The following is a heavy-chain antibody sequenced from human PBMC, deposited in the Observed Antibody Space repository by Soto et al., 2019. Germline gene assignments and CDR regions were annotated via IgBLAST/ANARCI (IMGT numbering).Heavy chain of an antibody. J-gene: IGHJ4*02. CDR1: GFTFSSYG. CDR3: AKGSESRNSYTLDFDF. V-gene: IGHV3-30*18. Sequence: PGWSLRLSCAASGFTFSSYGMHWVRQAPGKGLEWVAVISYDGSNKYYADSVKGRFTISRDNTKNTLYLQMDSLTAEDTAVYYCAKGSESRNSYTLDFDFWGQGALVTASS. D-gene: IGHD6-6*01. CDR2: ISYDGSNK.